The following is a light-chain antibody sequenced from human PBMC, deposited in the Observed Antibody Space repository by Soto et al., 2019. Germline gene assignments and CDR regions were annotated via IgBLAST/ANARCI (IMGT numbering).Light chain of an antibody. CDR2: AAS. V-gene: IGKV1-6*01. J-gene: IGKJ2*01. CDR1: QGIGND. CDR3: LQDYTFPYT. Sequence: IQMTQSPSSLSASVGDRVTITCRASQGIGNDLGWYQQKPGKVPKLLIYAASSLQSGVPSTFSGSGSGTDFTLSITSLQPDDFATYYCLQDYTFPYTFGQGTKLEIK.